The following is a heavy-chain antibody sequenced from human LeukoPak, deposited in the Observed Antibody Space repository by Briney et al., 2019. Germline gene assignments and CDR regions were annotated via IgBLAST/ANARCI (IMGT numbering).Heavy chain of an antibody. V-gene: IGHV1-18*01. CDR3: AREGYYYGSRGYYHPLDY. Sequence: ASVKVSCKASGYTFTSYGISWVRQAPGQGLEWMGWISAYNGNTNYAQKLQGRVTMTTDTSTSTAYMELRSLRSDDTAVYYCAREGYYYGSRGYYHPLDYWGQGTLVTVSS. CDR2: ISAYNGNT. CDR1: GYTFTSYG. D-gene: IGHD3-22*01. J-gene: IGHJ4*02.